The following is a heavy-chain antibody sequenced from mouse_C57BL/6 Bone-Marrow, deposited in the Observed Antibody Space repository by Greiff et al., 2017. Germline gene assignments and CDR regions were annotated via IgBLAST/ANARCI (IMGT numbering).Heavy chain of an antibody. V-gene: IGHV1-62-3*01. Sequence: QVQLQQPGAELVKPGASVKLSCKASGYTFTSYWMHWVKQRPGRGLEWIGSIDPNSGGTKYKEKFKSKATLTVDKPSSKADMQLSSLTSEDSAVYDCTRYGREYCDYWGQGTTHTVTS. D-gene: IGHD1-1*02. CDR3: TRYGREYCDY. CDR1: GYTFTSYW. J-gene: IGHJ2*01. CDR2: IDPNSGGT.